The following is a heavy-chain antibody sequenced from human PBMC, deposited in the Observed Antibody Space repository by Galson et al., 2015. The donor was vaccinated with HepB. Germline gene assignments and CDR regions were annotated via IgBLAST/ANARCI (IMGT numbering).Heavy chain of an antibody. D-gene: IGHD3-10*01. V-gene: IGHV3-30*04. J-gene: IGHJ4*02. CDR3: ARDLRHYYGSGSSGFGY. Sequence: SLRLSCAASGFTFSSYAMHWVRQAPGKGLEWVAVISYDGSNKYYADSVKGRFTISRGNSKNTLYLQMNSLRAEDTAVYYCARDLRHYYGSGSSGFGYWGQGTLVTVSS. CDR2: ISYDGSNK. CDR1: GFTFSSYA.